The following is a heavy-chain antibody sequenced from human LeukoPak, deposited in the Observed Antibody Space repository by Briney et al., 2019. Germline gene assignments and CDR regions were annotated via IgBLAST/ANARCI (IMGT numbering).Heavy chain of an antibody. CDR1: GFTFSSYS. CDR3: ARDLRRYSSGWSRGYYYGMDV. V-gene: IGHV3-21*01. D-gene: IGHD6-19*01. Sequence: GGSLRLSCAASGFTFSSYSMNWVRQAPGKGLEWVSSISSSSSYIYYADSVKGRFTISRDNAKNSLYLQMNSLRAEDTAVYYCARDLRRYSSGWSRGYYYGMDVWGQGTTVTVSS. CDR2: ISSSSSYI. J-gene: IGHJ6*02.